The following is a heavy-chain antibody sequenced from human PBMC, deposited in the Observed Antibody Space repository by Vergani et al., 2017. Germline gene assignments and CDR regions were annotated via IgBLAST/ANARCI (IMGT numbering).Heavy chain of an antibody. CDR2: IWYDGSKK. CDR3: ARDVPTTDY. J-gene: IGHJ4*02. D-gene: IGHD4-17*01. Sequence: QVQLVESGGGVVQTGRSLRLSCAASGFTFSSYGMHWVRQAPGKGLEWVAVIWYDGSKKYYADSVKGRFTISRDNSKNTLYLQMNSLRAEDTAVYYCARDVPTTDYWGQGTLVTVSS. V-gene: IGHV3-33*01. CDR1: GFTFSSYG.